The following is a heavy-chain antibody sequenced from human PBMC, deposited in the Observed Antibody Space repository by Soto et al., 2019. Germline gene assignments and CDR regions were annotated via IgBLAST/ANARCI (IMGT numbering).Heavy chain of an antibody. CDR3: ARSVAYYDFWSGPPKSYYYGMDV. D-gene: IGHD3-3*01. J-gene: IGHJ6*02. CDR1: SGSFSGYY. Sequence: SGSMDITCAVYSGSFSGYYWSWIRQPPGKGLEWIGEINHSGSTNYNPSLKSRVTISVDTSKNQFSLKLSSVTAADTAVYYCARSVAYYDFWSGPPKSYYYGMDVWGQGTTVTVSS. V-gene: IGHV4-34*01. CDR2: INHSGST.